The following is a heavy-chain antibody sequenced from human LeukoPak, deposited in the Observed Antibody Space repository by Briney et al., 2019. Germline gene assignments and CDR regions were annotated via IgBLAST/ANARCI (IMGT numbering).Heavy chain of an antibody. CDR3: AGEGHYYDDTGYYYGGEDY. V-gene: IGHV4-61*02. D-gene: IGHD3-22*01. CDR2: IYTSGST. CDR1: GGSISSGSYY. Sequence: SQTLSLTCTVSGGSISSGSYYWRWIRQPAGKGLEWIGRIYTSGSTNYNPSLKSRVTLSVDTSKNQFSLRLSSVTAADTAVYYCAGEGHYYDDTGYYYGGEDYWGQGTLVTVSS. J-gene: IGHJ4*02.